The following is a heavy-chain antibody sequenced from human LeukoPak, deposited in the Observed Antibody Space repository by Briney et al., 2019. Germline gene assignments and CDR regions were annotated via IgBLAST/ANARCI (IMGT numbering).Heavy chain of an antibody. V-gene: IGHV3-7*01. D-gene: IGHD1-1*01. CDR1: GFTFSSYA. CDR2: IKQDGSEK. J-gene: IGHJ4*02. Sequence: GGSLRLSCAASGFTFSSYAMSWVRQAPGKGLEWVANIKQDGSEKYYVDSVKGRFTISRDNAKNSLFLQMNSLRAEDTAVYYCAKDQSGGTYFDYWGQGTLVTVSS. CDR3: AKDQSGGTYFDY.